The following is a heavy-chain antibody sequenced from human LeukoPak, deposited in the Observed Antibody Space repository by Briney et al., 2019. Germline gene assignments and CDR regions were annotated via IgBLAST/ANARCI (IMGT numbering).Heavy chain of an antibody. D-gene: IGHD2-15*01. J-gene: IGHJ4*02. CDR1: GFTFSSYS. Sequence: GGSLRLSCAASGFTFSSYSMNWVRQAPGKGLEWVSSISSSSYIYYADSVKGRFTISRDNTRSSLFLQMYSLRAEDTAVYFCAREDGYCSGGNCYSYFDSWGQGTLVTVSS. CDR2: ISSSSYI. CDR3: AREDGYCSGGNCYSYFDS. V-gene: IGHV3-21*01.